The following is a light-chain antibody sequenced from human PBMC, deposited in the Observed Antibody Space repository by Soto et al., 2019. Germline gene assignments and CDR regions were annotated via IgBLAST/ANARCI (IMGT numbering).Light chain of an antibody. V-gene: IGLV2-14*01. CDR1: SSDVGGYHY. CDR3: SSYTSSSTQV. Sequence: QSALTQPASVSGSPGQSITISCTGTSSDVGGYHYVSWYQQHTGKAPKLMIYEVSDRPAGVSARFSGSKSGNTASRTISGLQAEDEADYYCSSYTSSSTQVFGTGPKLTVL. J-gene: IGLJ1*01. CDR2: EVS.